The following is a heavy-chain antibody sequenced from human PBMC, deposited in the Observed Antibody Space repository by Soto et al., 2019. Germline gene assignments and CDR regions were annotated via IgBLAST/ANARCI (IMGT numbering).Heavy chain of an antibody. J-gene: IGHJ4*02. CDR1: GFTFSSYG. Sequence: QVQLVESGGGVVQPGRSLRLSCAASGFTFSSYGMHWVSQAPGKGLEWVAVIWYDGSNKYYADSVKGRFTISRDNSKNTLYLQMNSLRAEDTAVYYCARDLVAAADGYFDYWGQGTLVTVSS. CDR3: ARDLVAAADGYFDY. D-gene: IGHD6-13*01. CDR2: IWYDGSNK. V-gene: IGHV3-33*01.